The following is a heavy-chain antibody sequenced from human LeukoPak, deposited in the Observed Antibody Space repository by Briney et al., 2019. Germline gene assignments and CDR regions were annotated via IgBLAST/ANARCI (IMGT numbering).Heavy chain of an antibody. V-gene: IGHV4-4*07. J-gene: IGHJ5*02. CDR2: IYTSGST. Sequence: SETLSLTCTVSGGSTSSYYWSWIRQPAGKGLEWIGRIYTSGSTNYNPSLKSRVTMSVDTSKNQFSLKLSSVTAADTAVYYCARDSSSSWHNWFDPWGQGTLVTVSS. CDR1: GGSTSSYY. D-gene: IGHD6-13*01. CDR3: ARDSSSSWHNWFDP.